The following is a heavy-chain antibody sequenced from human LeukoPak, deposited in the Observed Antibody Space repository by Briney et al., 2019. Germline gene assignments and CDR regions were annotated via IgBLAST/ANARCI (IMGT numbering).Heavy chain of an antibody. D-gene: IGHD3-22*01. V-gene: IGHV1-18*01. CDR3: ARGPGGRSGYHPLEDYYYYYYMDV. CDR1: GYTFTSYG. J-gene: IGHJ6*03. CDR2: ISAYKGNT. Sequence: ASVKVSCKASGYTFTSYGINWVRQAPGQGLEWMGWISAYKGNTNYAQKVQGRVTLTTDTSTSTAYMELRSLRSDDTAVYYCARGPGGRSGYHPLEDYYYYYYMDVWGKGTTVTVSS.